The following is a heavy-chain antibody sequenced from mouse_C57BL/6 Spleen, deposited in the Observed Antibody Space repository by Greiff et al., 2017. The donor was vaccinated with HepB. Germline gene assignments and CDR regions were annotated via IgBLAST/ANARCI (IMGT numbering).Heavy chain of an antibody. J-gene: IGHJ2*01. D-gene: IGHD2-5*01. CDR2: IYPRSGNT. CDR3: ARSYSKGNFDY. CDR1: GYTFTSYG. Sequence: QVQLQQSGAELARPGASVKLSCKASGYTFTSYGISWVKQGTGQGLEWIGEIYPRSGNTYYNEKFKGKATLTADKSSSTAYMELRSLTSEDSAVYFCARSYSKGNFDYWGQGTTLTVSS. V-gene: IGHV1-81*01.